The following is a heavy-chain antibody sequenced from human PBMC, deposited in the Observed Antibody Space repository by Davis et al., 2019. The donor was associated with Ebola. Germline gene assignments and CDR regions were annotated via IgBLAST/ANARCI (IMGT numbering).Heavy chain of an antibody. CDR3: TLGYCSSTSCYYDAFDI. D-gene: IGHD2-2*01. CDR2: INPSGGST. Sequence: AASVKVSCKASGYTFTSYYMHWVRQAPGQGLEWMGIINPSGGSTSYAQKFQGRVTMTEDTSTDTAYMELSSLRSEDTAVYCATLGYCSSTSCYYDAFDIWGQGTMVTVSS. V-gene: IGHV1-46*01. J-gene: IGHJ3*02. CDR1: GYTFTSYY.